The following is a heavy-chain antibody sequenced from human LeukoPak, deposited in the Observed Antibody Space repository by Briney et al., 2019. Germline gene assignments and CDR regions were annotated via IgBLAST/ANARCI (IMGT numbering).Heavy chain of an antibody. CDR2: ISSLSSTI. V-gene: IGHV3-48*02. CDR3: ARDCSSSSCHNDY. J-gene: IGHJ4*02. Sequence: TGGSLRLSCAASGFTFSNAWLNWVRQAPGKGLEWVSYISSLSSTIYYADSVKGRFTISRDNAKNSLYLQLNSLRDEDTAVYYCARDCSSSSCHNDYWGQGTLVTVSS. D-gene: IGHD2-2*01. CDR1: GFTFSNAW.